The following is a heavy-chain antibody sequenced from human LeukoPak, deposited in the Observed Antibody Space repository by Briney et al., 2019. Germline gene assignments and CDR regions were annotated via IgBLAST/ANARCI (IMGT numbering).Heavy chain of an antibody. CDR1: GFTFSNYG. J-gene: IGHJ3*02. V-gene: IGHV3-30*18. CDR3: AKGEDAFDI. CDR2: ISYDGSNK. Sequence: PGGSLRLSCAASGFTFSNYGMHWVRQAPGKGLEWVAVISYDGSNKYYADSVKGRFTISRDNSNNTLYLQMNSLIAEDTAIYYFAKGEDAFDIWGQGTMVTVSS.